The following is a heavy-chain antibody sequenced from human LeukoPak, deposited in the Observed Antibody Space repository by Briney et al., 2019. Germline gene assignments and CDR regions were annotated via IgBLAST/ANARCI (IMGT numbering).Heavy chain of an antibody. V-gene: IGHV4-61*02. Sequence: SHTLSLTCTVSGGPISSGSYYWRWLRQPAGEGLEWIGRIYTSGSTHHNPSLKSRVTVSVDTSKNQFSLKLSSVTAADTAVYYCARERKGLCSGGSCYLGVDPWGQGTLVTVS. J-gene: IGHJ5*02. CDR2: IYTSGST. CDR1: GGPISSGSYY. D-gene: IGHD2-15*01. CDR3: ARERKGLCSGGSCYLGVDP.